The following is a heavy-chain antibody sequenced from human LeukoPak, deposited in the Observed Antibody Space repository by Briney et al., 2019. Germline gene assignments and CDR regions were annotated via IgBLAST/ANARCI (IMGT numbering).Heavy chain of an antibody. Sequence: GGSLRLSCAASGFTFSSYAMHWVRQAPGKGLEWVAVISYDGSNKYYGDSVKGRFTISRDNSKNTLYLEMNSLRAEDTAVYFCAKDYCTGGTCYYFDSWGQGTLVTV. CDR1: GFTFSSYA. V-gene: IGHV3-30-3*01. CDR3: AKDYCTGGTCYYFDS. J-gene: IGHJ4*02. D-gene: IGHD2-8*02. CDR2: ISYDGSNK.